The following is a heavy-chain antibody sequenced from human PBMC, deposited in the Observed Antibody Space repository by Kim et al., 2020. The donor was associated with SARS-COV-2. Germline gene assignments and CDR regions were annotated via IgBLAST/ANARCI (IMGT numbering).Heavy chain of an antibody. CDR2: T. D-gene: IGHD5-12*01. CDR3: ARGEWLSSFDY. V-gene: IGHV1-3*01. Sequence: TKYSQKFQGRVTITRDTSASTAYMELSSLRSEDTAVYYCARGEWLSSFDYWGQGTLVTVSS. J-gene: IGHJ4*02.